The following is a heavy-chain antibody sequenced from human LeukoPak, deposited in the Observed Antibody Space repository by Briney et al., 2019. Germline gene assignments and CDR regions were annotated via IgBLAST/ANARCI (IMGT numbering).Heavy chain of an antibody. V-gene: IGHV3-30-3*01. CDR2: ISYDGGNE. CDR3: ARDHSSSWYYFDY. J-gene: IGHJ4*02. Sequence: GGSLRLSCAASGFTFSSYAMHWVRQAPGKGLEWVAVISYDGGNEYYADSVKGRFTISRDNSKNTLYLQMNSLRAEDTAVYYCARDHSSSWYYFDYWGQGTLVTVSS. CDR1: GFTFSSYA. D-gene: IGHD6-13*01.